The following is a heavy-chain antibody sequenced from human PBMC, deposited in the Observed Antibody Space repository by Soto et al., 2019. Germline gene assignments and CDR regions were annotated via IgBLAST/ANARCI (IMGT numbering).Heavy chain of an antibody. V-gene: IGHV3-11*06. Sequence: GGSLRLSCAASGFTFSDYYMSWIRQAPGKGLEWVSYISISSSYTNYADSVKGRFTISRDNAKNSLYLQMNSLRAEDTAVYYCARGNAKWELLCYFDYWGQGTLVTVSS. CDR3: ARGNAKWELLCYFDY. CDR2: ISISSSYT. J-gene: IGHJ4*02. D-gene: IGHD1-26*01. CDR1: GFTFSDYY.